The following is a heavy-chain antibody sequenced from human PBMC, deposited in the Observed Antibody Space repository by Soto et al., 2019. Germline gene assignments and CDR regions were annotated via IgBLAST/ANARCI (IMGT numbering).Heavy chain of an antibody. CDR3: ASRSSGWYFDY. D-gene: IGHD6-19*01. CDR2: ISGSGGST. V-gene: IGHV3-23*01. CDR1: GFTFSSYA. Sequence: EVQLLESGGGLVQPGGSLRLSCAASGFTFSSYAMSWVRQAPGKGLEWVSAISGSGGSTYYADSVKGRFTISRDKATSTLYLQMSRPRAEDTAVYYCASRSSGWYFDYWGQGDLVTVSS. J-gene: IGHJ4*02.